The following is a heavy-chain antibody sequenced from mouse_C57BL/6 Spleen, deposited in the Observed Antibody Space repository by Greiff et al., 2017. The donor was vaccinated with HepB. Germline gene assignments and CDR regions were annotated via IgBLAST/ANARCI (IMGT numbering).Heavy chain of an antibody. J-gene: IGHJ1*03. V-gene: IGHV14-4*01. CDR3: TRGAVRGWYFDV. CDR1: GFNIKDDY. Sequence: VQLQQSGAELVRPGASVKLSCTASGFNIKDDYMHWVKQRPEQGLEWIGWIDPENGDTEYASKFQGKATITADTSSNTAYLQRSSLTSEDTAVYYCTRGAVRGWYFDVWGTGTTVTVSS. CDR2: IDPENGDT.